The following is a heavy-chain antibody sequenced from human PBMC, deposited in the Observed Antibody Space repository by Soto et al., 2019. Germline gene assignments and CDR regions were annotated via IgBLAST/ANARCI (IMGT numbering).Heavy chain of an antibody. D-gene: IGHD6-19*01. V-gene: IGHV3-23*01. J-gene: IGHJ3*02. CDR2: ISGSGTTA. Sequence: GGSLRLSCAASGFIFSSYAMSWVRQAPGKGLEWVSAISGSGTTAYYADSVKGRFTFSRDNSKKTMYLQMNSLSAEDTAVYYCAKTTDGWFSAFEIWGQGTMVTVS. CDR3: AKTTDGWFSAFEI. CDR1: GFIFSSYA.